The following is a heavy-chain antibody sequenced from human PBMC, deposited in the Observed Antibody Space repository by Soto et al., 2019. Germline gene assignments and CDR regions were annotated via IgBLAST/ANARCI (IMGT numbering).Heavy chain of an antibody. D-gene: IGHD5-18*01. Sequence: GGSLRLSCAASGFTFSGSAMHWVRQASGKGLEWVGRIRSKANSYATAYAASVKGRFTISRDDSKNTAYLQMNSLKTEDMAVYYCTSRAMDTAMFDAFDIWGQGTMVTVSS. CDR3: TSRAMDTAMFDAFDI. V-gene: IGHV3-73*01. CDR1: GFTFSGSA. J-gene: IGHJ3*02. CDR2: IRSKANSYAT.